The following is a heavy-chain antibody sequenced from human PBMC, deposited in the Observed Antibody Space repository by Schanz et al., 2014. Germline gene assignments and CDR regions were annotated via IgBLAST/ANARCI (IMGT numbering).Heavy chain of an antibody. CDR2: LSEGGGGT. CDR1: GFSFSSYA. CDR3: AKKVPAYNPFDS. D-gene: IGHD1-1*01. V-gene: IGHV3-23*04. J-gene: IGHJ4*02. Sequence: EVELVESGGGVVQPGRSLRLSCATSGFSFSSYAINWVRQAPGKGLEWVSALSEGGGGTHYADSVKGRFTISRDNSKNTLYLQMDSLRAEDTAVYFCAKKVPAYNPFDSWGQGTLVTVSS.